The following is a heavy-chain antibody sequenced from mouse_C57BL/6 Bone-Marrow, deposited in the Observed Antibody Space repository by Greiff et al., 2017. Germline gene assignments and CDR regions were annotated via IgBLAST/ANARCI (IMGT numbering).Heavy chain of an antibody. Sequence: DVHLVESGAELVRPGASVKLSCTASGFNIKDDYMHWVKQRPEQGLEWIGWIDPENGDTEYASKFQGKATITADTSSNTAYLQLSSLTSEDTAVYYCTTIITTVVAPYYFDYWGQGTTLTVSS. CDR2: IDPENGDT. CDR1: GFNIKDDY. CDR3: TTIITTVVAPYYFDY. D-gene: IGHD1-1*01. J-gene: IGHJ2*01. V-gene: IGHV14-4*01.